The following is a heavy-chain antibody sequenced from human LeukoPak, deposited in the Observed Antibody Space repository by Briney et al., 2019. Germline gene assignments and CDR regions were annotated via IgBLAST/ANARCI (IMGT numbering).Heavy chain of an antibody. V-gene: IGHV3-23*01. J-gene: IGHJ3*02. CDR1: RFTFSSYA. Sequence: GGSLRLSCAASRFTFSSYAMSWVRQAPGKGLEWVSAISGSGGSTFYADSVKGRFTISRDDSKNTLYLQMNSLRAEDTAVYYCAKDRRDGYTADAFDIWGQGTMVTVSS. D-gene: IGHD5-24*01. CDR2: ISGSGGST. CDR3: AKDRRDGYTADAFDI.